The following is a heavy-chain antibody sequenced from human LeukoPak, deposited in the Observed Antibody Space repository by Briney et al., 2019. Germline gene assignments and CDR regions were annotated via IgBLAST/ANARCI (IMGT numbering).Heavy chain of an antibody. CDR2: IYYSGST. V-gene: IGHV4-61*05. CDR1: GGSISSSSYY. D-gene: IGHD5-24*01. Sequence: SETLSLTCTVSGGSISSSSYYWGWIRQPPGKGLEWIGYIYYSGSTNYNPSLKSRVTISVDTSKNQFSLKLSSVTAADTAVYYCASSRWLQSDFDYWGQGTLVTVSS. J-gene: IGHJ4*02. CDR3: ASSRWLQSDFDY.